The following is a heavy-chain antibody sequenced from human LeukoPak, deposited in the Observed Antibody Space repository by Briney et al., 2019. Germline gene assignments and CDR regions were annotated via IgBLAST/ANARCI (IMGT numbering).Heavy chain of an antibody. D-gene: IGHD3-22*01. J-gene: IGHJ4*02. Sequence: SETLSLTCTVSGGSISSYYWSWIRQPPGKGLEWIGYIYYSGSTNYNPSLKSRVTISVDTSKNQFSLKLSSVTAADTAVYYCARVPYYYDSSGSYYFDYWGQGTLVAVSS. CDR1: GGSISSYY. V-gene: IGHV4-59*01. CDR2: IYYSGST. CDR3: ARVPYYYDSSGSYYFDY.